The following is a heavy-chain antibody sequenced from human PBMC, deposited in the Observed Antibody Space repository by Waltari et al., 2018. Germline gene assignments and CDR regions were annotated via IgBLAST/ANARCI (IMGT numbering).Heavy chain of an antibody. Sequence: QVQLVQSGAEVKKPGASVKVSCKASGYTFTGYYMHWVRQAPGQGLEWMGWINPNSGGTNDAQKFQGRVTMTRDTSISTAYMELSRLRSDDTAVYYCARIEGGSGYRQFDYWGQGTLVTISS. J-gene: IGHJ4*02. CDR1: GYTFTGYY. D-gene: IGHD5-12*01. CDR3: ARIEGGSGYRQFDY. CDR2: INPNSGGT. V-gene: IGHV1-2*02.